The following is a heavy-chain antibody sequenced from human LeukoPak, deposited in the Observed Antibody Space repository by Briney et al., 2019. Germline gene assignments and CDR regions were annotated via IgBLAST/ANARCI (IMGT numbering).Heavy chain of an antibody. D-gene: IGHD6-13*01. CDR3: ARARGSSWYHDY. Sequence: SETLSLTCTVSGGSISSYYWSWIRQPPGKGLEWIGYIYYSGSTNYNPSLKSRVTISVDTSKNQFSLKLSSVTAADTAVYYCARARGSSWYHDYWGQGTLVTVSS. CDR1: GGSISSYY. J-gene: IGHJ4*02. CDR2: IYYSGST. V-gene: IGHV4-59*01.